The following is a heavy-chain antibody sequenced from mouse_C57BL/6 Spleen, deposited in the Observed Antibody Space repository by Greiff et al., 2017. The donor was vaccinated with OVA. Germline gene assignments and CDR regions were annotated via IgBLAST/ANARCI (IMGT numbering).Heavy chain of an antibody. CDR1: SYTFTSYW. J-gene: IGHJ2*01. V-gene: IGHV1-52*01. D-gene: IGHD1-1*01. Sequence: VQLQQPGAELVRPGSSVKLSCKASSYTFTSYWMHWVKQRPIQGLEWIGNIDPSDSETHYNQKFKDKATLTVDKSSSTAYMQLSSLTSEDSAVYYCARGALYYGSSYTYFDYWGQGTTLTVSS. CDR2: IDPSDSET. CDR3: ARGALYYGSSYTYFDY.